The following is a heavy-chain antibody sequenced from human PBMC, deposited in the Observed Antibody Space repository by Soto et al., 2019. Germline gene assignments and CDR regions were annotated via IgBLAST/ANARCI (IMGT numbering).Heavy chain of an antibody. V-gene: IGHV1-3*01. CDR3: ARAAKIAADPRFDY. CDR1: GYTFTSYA. J-gene: IGHJ4*02. Sequence: QVQLVQSGAEVKKPGASVKVSCKASGYTFTSYAMHWVRQAPGQRLEWIGWINAGNGNTKYSQKFQGRVTITRDTSASTAYMELSSLRSEDTAVYYCARAAKIAADPRFDYWGQGTLVTVSS. CDR2: INAGNGNT. D-gene: IGHD6-13*01.